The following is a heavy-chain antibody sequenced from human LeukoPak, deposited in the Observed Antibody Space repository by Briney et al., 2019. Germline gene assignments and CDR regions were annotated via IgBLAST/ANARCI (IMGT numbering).Heavy chain of an antibody. V-gene: IGHV1-18*01. CDR2: ISTYNGDT. J-gene: IGHJ4*02. CDR1: GYTFTSYG. CDR3: ARDPGQYYDILTGYYTPYYFDN. D-gene: IGHD3-9*01. Sequence: ASVKVSCKASGYTFTSYGVSWVRQAPGQGLEWMGWISTYNGDTDYAQKLQGRLTMTTDTSTSTAYMELRNLRFDDTAVYYCARDPGQYYDILTGYYTPYYFDNWGQGTLVTVSS.